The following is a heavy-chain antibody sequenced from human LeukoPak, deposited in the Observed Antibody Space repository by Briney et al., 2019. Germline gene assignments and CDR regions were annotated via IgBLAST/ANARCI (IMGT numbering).Heavy chain of an antibody. Sequence: ASVKVSCKASGGTFSSYAISWVRQAPGQGLEWMGGIIPIFGTANYAQKFQGRVTITADKSTSTAYMGLSSLRSEDTAVYYCARRSIAAVHFDYWGQGTLVTVSS. V-gene: IGHV1-69*06. D-gene: IGHD6-13*01. CDR3: ARRSIAAVHFDY. CDR2: IIPIFGTA. CDR1: GGTFSSYA. J-gene: IGHJ4*02.